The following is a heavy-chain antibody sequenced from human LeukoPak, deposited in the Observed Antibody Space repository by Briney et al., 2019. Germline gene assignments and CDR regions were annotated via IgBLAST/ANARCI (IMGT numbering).Heavy chain of an antibody. CDR2: INHSGST. CDR3: ARGIAVAGMGY. Sequence: PSETLSLTCTVSGGSISSSSYYWGWIRQPPGKGLEWIGEINHSGSTNYNPSLKSRVTISVDTSKNQFSLKLSSVTAADTAVYYCARGIAVAGMGYWGQGTLVTVSS. D-gene: IGHD6-19*01. V-gene: IGHV4-39*07. CDR1: GGSISSSSYY. J-gene: IGHJ4*02.